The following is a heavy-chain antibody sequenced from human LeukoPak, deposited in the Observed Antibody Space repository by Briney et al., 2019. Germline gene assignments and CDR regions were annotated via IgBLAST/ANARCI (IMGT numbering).Heavy chain of an antibody. D-gene: IGHD5-12*01. V-gene: IGHV1-2*02. CDR1: GYTFSDYY. CDR3: ARVYVAGGYVFDY. Sequence: ASVKVSCKASGYTFSDYYMHWVRQAPGQGLEWMGWINPEVGGRKCAEKFQGRVTMTWDTSISAAYIDLSRLTSDDTAVYYCARVYVAGGYVFDYWGQGTLVTVSS. CDR2: INPEVGGR. J-gene: IGHJ4*02.